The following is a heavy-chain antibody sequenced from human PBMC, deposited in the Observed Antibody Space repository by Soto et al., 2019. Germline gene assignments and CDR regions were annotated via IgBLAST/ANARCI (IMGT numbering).Heavy chain of an antibody. CDR3: AKENGYSSSWFEFDY. CDR2: ISGSGGST. D-gene: IGHD6-13*01. CDR1: GFTFSSYA. J-gene: IGHJ4*02. Sequence: EVQLLESGGGLVQPGGSLRLSCAASGFTFSSYAMSWVCQAPGKRLEWVSAISGSGGSTYYADSVKGRFTISRDNSKNTLYLQMNSLRAEVTAVHYCAKENGYSSSWFEFDYWGQGTLVTVSS. V-gene: IGHV3-23*01.